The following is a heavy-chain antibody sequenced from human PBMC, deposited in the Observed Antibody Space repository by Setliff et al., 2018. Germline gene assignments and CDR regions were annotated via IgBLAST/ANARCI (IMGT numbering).Heavy chain of an antibody. CDR2: IYISGST. V-gene: IGHV4-4*09. CDR3: ARESRYYYDNLGTLDY. CDR1: GGSISSYY. Sequence: SETLSLTCTVSGGSISSYYWSWIRQPAGKGLEWIGYIYISGSTNYNPSLKSRVSISVDTSKNQFSLKLSSVTAADTAVYYCARESRYYYDNLGTLDYWGQGTLVTVSS. D-gene: IGHD3-22*01. J-gene: IGHJ4*02.